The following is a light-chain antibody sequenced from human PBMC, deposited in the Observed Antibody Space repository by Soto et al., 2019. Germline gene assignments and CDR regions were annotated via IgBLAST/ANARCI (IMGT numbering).Light chain of an antibody. CDR1: QSVSSN. J-gene: IGKJ2*01. V-gene: IGKV3-15*01. Sequence: EIVMTQSPATLSVSPGERATLSCRASQSVSSNLAWYQQTPGQAPRLLIYGASTRTTGIPARYSGSGSGTEFTLTINSLQSEYSAVYYCQQYNNWPPYTFGQGTKLEIK. CDR3: QQYNNWPPYT. CDR2: GAS.